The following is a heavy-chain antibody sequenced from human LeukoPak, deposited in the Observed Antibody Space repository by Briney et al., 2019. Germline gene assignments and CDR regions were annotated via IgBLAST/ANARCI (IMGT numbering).Heavy chain of an antibody. D-gene: IGHD6-19*01. CDR1: GGSISSSSYY. CDR2: IYYSGST. J-gene: IGHJ5*02. CDR3: ARDGRYVFPEFEQWLEWFDP. V-gene: IGHV4-39*07. Sequence: SETLSLTCTVSGGSISSSSYYWGWIRQPPGKGLEWIGSIYYSGSTYYNPSLKSRVTISVDTSKNQFSLKLSSVTAADTAVYYCARDGRYVFPEFEQWLEWFDPWGQGTLVTVSS.